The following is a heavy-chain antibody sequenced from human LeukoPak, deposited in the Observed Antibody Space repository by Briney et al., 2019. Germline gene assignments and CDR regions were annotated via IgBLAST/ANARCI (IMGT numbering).Heavy chain of an antibody. Sequence: PSETLSLTCTVSGGSISSHYWSWIRQPPGKGLEWIGYIYTSGSTNYNPSLKSRVTISVDTSKNQFSLKLSSVTAADTAVYYCARKARYFDCLGSTNYYYYMDVWGKGTTVTVSS. CDR3: ARKARYFDCLGSTNYYYYMDV. CDR2: IYTSGST. J-gene: IGHJ6*03. D-gene: IGHD3-9*01. CDR1: GGSISSHY. V-gene: IGHV4-4*09.